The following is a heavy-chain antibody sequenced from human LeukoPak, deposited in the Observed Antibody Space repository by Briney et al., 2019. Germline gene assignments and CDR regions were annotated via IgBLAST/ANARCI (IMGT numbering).Heavy chain of an antibody. CDR1: GFTFSKYW. Sequence: GGSLRLSCAASGFTFSKYWMLWVRQAPGKGLESVSRINTDGTVTTYADSVKGRFTVSRDNADNTMFLQMNSVRDEDTAVYYCATRQWLAPPPDSWGQGTPVTVSS. CDR2: INTDGTVT. CDR3: ATRQWLAPPPDS. V-gene: IGHV3-74*01. D-gene: IGHD6-19*01. J-gene: IGHJ4*02.